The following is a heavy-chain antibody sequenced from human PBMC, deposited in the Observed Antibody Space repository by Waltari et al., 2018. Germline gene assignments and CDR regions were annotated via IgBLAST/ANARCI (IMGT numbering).Heavy chain of an antibody. CDR1: GYSISSGYY. Sequence: QVQLQESGPGLVKPSETLSLTCAVSGYSISSGYYWGWIRQPPGKGLEWIGSIYHSGSTSYNPSLKSRVTISVDTSKNQFSLKLSSVTAADTAVYYCARDGACGSCYSDYWGQGTLVTVSS. J-gene: IGHJ4*02. D-gene: IGHD2-15*01. CDR2: IYHSGST. V-gene: IGHV4-38-2*02. CDR3: ARDGACGSCYSDY.